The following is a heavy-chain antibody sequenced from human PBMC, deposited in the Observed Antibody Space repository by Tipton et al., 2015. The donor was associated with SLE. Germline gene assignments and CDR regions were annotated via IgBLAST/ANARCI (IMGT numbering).Heavy chain of an antibody. CDR2: IYYSGST. D-gene: IGHD6-13*01. Sequence: TLSLTCTVSGGSIRSSSYYWGWIRQPPGKGLEWIGSIYYSGSTYYNPSLKSRVTISIDTSTNQFSLKVKSVTAADTAVYYCARLADGNRNWFDPWGQGTLVTVSS. J-gene: IGHJ5*02. CDR1: GGSIRSSSYY. CDR3: ARLADGNRNWFDP. V-gene: IGHV4-39*07.